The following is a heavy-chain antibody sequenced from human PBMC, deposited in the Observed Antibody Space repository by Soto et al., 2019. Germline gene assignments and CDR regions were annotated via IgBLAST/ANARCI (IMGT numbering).Heavy chain of an antibody. Sequence: GSLRLSCAGSGFTPTPTPLSWVRQPPGQGLAWGTTISGTASRTYYVDSVKGRFFISRDNSKNTVTLQMNNLTLDDTAVYYCATSFRYFDNWGQGTRVTVSS. D-gene: IGHD3-9*01. CDR1: GFTPTPTP. CDR3: ATSFRYFDN. J-gene: IGHJ4*02. CDR2: ISGTASRT. V-gene: IGHV3-23*01.